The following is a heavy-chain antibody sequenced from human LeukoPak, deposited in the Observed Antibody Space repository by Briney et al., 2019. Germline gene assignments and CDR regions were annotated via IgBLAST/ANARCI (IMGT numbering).Heavy chain of an antibody. J-gene: IGHJ4*02. V-gene: IGHV3-48*03. CDR3: ARDPRGPDY. CDR2: ISPSGTTM. Sequence: GGSLRLSCAGTGFTFRRYEMSWIRQAPGKGLEWISYISPSGTTMYYVDSVKGRFIISRDNAKDSLYLQMNSLRVEDTAVYYCARDPRGPDYWGQGTLVTVSS. CDR1: GFTFRRYE.